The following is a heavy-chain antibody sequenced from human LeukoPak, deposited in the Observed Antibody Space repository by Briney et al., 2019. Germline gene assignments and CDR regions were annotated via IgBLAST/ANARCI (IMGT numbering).Heavy chain of an antibody. Sequence: WGRQGPGKGLEWIGEINHSGSTNYNPSLKSRVTISVDTSKNQFSLKLSSVTAADTAVYYCARVGGPPDYWGQGTLVTVSS. CDR2: INHSGST. D-gene: IGHD3-10*01. V-gene: IGHV4-34*01. J-gene: IGHJ4*02. CDR3: ARVGGPPDY.